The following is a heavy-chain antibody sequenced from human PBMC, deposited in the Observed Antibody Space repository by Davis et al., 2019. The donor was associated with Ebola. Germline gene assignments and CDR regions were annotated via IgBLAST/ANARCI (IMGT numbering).Heavy chain of an antibody. D-gene: IGHD4-17*01. V-gene: IGHV3-21*01. Sequence: GGSLRLSCAASGFTFSTYSMSWVRQAPGKGLEWVSSISSDSDYIYYADSVKGRFTIPRDNAKNSLYLQMNSLRDEDTAVYYCARDAVTTIDYWGQGTLVTVSS. CDR1: GFTFSTYS. CDR3: ARDAVTTIDY. CDR2: ISSDSDYI. J-gene: IGHJ4*02.